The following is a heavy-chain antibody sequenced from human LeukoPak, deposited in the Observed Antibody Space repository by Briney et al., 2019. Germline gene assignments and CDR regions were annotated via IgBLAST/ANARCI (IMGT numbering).Heavy chain of an antibody. J-gene: IGHJ4*02. CDR3: ARARRRYDYVWGSYRQYYFDY. V-gene: IGHV4-34*01. D-gene: IGHD3-16*02. Sequence: SETLSLTCAVYGGSFSGYYWSWIRQPPGKGLEWTGEINHSGSTNYNPSLKSRVTISVDTSKNQFSLKLSSVTAADTAVYYCARARRRYDYVWGSYRQYYFDYWGQGTLVTVSS. CDR2: INHSGST. CDR1: GGSFSGYY.